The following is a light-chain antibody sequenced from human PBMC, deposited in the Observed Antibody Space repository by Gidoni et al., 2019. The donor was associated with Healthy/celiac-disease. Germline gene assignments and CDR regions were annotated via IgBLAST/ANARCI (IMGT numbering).Light chain of an antibody. CDR1: QSVSSN. Sequence: IGMTPSPATLPVSPGERATLSCRAIQSVSSNLAGSQQKPGQASRLLSYGSSTRATGIPTRFSGSGSGTEFTLTISSLQSEDFAVYYCQQYNTWPSYTFGQGTKLEIK. CDR3: QQYNTWPSYT. J-gene: IGKJ2*01. CDR2: GSS. V-gene: IGKV3-15*01.